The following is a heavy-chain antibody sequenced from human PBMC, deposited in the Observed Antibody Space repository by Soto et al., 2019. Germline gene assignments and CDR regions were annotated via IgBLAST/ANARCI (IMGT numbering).Heavy chain of an antibody. J-gene: IGHJ5*02. V-gene: IGHV1-18*01. Sequence: ASVKVSCKASGYTFTSYGISWVRQAPGQGLEWMGWISAYNGNTNYAQKLQGRVTMTTDTSTSTAYMELRSLRSDDTAVYYCARDPVWRSSGWSCWFDPWGQGTLVTVSS. CDR1: GYTFTSYG. D-gene: IGHD6-19*01. CDR2: ISAYNGNT. CDR3: ARDPVWRSSGWSCWFDP.